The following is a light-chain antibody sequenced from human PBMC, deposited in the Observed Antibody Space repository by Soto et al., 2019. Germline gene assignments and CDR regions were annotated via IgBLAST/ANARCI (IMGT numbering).Light chain of an antibody. Sequence: QSVLTQPPSVSGAPGQRVTISCTGSSSNIGGGYDVHWYQQLPGTAPKLLIYGNSNRPSGVPDRFSGSKSGTSASLAITGLQAEDEADYYCQSYDSSLSGFYVFGTGTKLTVL. J-gene: IGLJ1*01. V-gene: IGLV1-40*01. CDR1: SSNIGGGYD. CDR2: GNS. CDR3: QSYDSSLSGFYV.